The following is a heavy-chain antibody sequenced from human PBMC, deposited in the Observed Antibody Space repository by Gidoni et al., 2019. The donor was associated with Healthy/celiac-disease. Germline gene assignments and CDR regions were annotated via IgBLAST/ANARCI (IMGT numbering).Heavy chain of an antibody. Sequence: EVQLFESGGVLVQPGGSLRLSCAASGFTFSSYAMSWVRQAPGKGLEWVSAISGSGGRTYYADSVKGRFTISRDNSKNTLYLKMNSLRAEDTAVYYCAKDSNKRGAGDYWGQGTLVTVSS. V-gene: IGHV3-23*01. CDR3: AKDSNKRGAGDY. D-gene: IGHD6-19*01. J-gene: IGHJ4*02. CDR2: ISGSGGRT. CDR1: GFTFSSYA.